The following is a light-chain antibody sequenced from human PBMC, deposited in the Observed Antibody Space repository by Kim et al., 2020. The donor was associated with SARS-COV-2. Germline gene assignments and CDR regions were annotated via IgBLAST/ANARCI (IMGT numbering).Light chain of an antibody. J-gene: IGLJ3*02. CDR1: SSDVGSYNL. Sequence: GQSITISCTGTSSDVGSYNLVSWYQQHPGKAPKRMIYEGSKRPSGVSNRFSGSKSGNTASLTISGLQAEDEADYYCCSYAGSSSWVFGGGTQLSLL. V-gene: IGLV2-23*01. CDR2: EGS. CDR3: CSYAGSSSWV.